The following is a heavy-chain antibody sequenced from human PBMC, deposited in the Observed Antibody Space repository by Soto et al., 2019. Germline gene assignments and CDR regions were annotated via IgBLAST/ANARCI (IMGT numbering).Heavy chain of an antibody. CDR1: GFTFGNTW. Sequence: EVQVVDSGGGLVSPGGSLRLSCVASGFTFGNTWINWVRQAPGKGLEWVGRIKSKIDGGTTDFAAPVKGRFAISRDDSKCSAYMQMKSLKIEDTAVYYCTTDLFIDMPLVRFDYWGHGTLVTVSS. J-gene: IGHJ4*01. V-gene: IGHV3-15*07. D-gene: IGHD2-2*01. CDR3: TTDLFIDMPLVRFDY. CDR2: IKSKIDGGTT.